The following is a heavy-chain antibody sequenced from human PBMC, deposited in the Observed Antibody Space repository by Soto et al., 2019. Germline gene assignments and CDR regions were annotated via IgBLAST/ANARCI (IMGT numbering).Heavy chain of an antibody. J-gene: IGHJ4*02. Sequence: QVRLVQSGAEVKKPGSSVKVSCKASGGTFSSYAISWVRQAPGQGLEWMGGIIPIFGTANYAQKFQGRVTITADESTSTAYMELSRVRSEDTAVYCCARDKSGGYFLYFDYWGQGTLVTVSS. CDR3: ARDKSGGYFLYFDY. D-gene: IGHD1-26*01. CDR2: IIPIFGTA. V-gene: IGHV1-69*01. CDR1: GGTFSSYA.